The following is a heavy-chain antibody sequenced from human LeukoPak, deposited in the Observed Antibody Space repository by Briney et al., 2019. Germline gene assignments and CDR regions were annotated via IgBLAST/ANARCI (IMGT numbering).Heavy chain of an antibody. D-gene: IGHD2-15*01. Sequence: ASETLSLTCTVSGDSINTGDHYWSWIRQPPGKGLEWIGYIYHSGTTYYNPSVKSRISISVDTSKNQFSLNLRSVTAADTAVYYCARVQYCSGESCYNLRLFDHWGQGSLVTVSS. V-gene: IGHV4-30-4*08. CDR1: GDSINTGDHY. J-gene: IGHJ4*02. CDR3: ARVQYCSGESCYNLRLFDH. CDR2: IYHSGTT.